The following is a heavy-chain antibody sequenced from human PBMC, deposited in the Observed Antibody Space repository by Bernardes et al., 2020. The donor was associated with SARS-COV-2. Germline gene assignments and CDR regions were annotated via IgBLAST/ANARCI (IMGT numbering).Heavy chain of an antibody. J-gene: IGHJ4*02. CDR1: GYSFTTYW. CDR3: ARRGYSGYAPGDS. V-gene: IGHV5-51*01. D-gene: IGHD5-12*01. CDR2: VYPDGSET. Sequence: GDSLKISCKASGYSFTTYWIAWVLQLPGKGLEWMGIVYPDGSETHYRPPFQGQVTISVDESINTAYLQWRSLKASDTAMYYCARRGYSGYAPGDSWGQGTLVTVSS.